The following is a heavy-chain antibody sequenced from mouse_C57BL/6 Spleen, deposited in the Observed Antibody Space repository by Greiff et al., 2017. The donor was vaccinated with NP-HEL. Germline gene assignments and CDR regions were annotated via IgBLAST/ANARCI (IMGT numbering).Heavy chain of an antibody. CDR3: TRDTDYGYAMDY. V-gene: IGHV5-9-1*02. CDR1: GFTFSSYA. J-gene: IGHJ4*01. Sequence: EVMLVESGEGLVKPGGSLKLSCAASGFTFSSYAMSWVRQTPEKRLEWVAYISSGGDYIYYADTVKGRFTISRDNARNTLYLQMSSLKSEDTAMYYCTRDTDYGYAMDYWGQGTSVTVSS. CDR2: ISSGGDYI. D-gene: IGHD1-1*01.